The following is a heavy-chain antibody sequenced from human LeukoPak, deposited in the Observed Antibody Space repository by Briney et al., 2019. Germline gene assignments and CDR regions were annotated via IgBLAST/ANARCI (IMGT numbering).Heavy chain of an antibody. J-gene: IGHJ4*02. CDR1: GFTFSSYA. V-gene: IGHV3-30-3*01. Sequence: PGGSLRLSCAASGFTFSSYAMHWVRQAPGKGLEWVAVISYDGSNKYYADSVKGRFTISRDNSKNTLYLQMDSLRAEDTAVYYCASAPAALDYWGQGTLVTVSS. D-gene: IGHD2-2*01. CDR2: ISYDGSNK. CDR3: ASAPAALDY.